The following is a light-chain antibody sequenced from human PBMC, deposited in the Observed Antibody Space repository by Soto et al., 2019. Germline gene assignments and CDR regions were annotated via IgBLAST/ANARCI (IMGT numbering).Light chain of an antibody. Sequence: EIVLTQSPGTLSLSPGERATLSCRASQSVRSSYLAWYQQKPGQAPRLLIYHASNRVTGIPDRFSGSGSGTYFTLTISRLAPEYVAVYFCQQYGGSPVTFGQGTKVEI. CDR1: QSVRSSY. J-gene: IGKJ1*01. V-gene: IGKV3-20*01. CDR2: HAS. CDR3: QQYGGSPVT.